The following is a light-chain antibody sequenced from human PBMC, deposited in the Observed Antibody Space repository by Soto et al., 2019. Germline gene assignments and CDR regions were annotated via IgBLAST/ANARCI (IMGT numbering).Light chain of an antibody. J-gene: IGLJ1*01. CDR1: SSDVGAYDY. CDR2: EVT. V-gene: IGLV2-14*01. CDR3: NSNTRSTNYV. Sequence: QSALAQPASVSGSPGQSITVSCTGTSSDVGAYDYVSWYQHHPGKAPKLIIYEVTNRPSGVSNRFSGSKSGNTASLTISGLQAEDEADYYCNSNTRSTNYVFGTGPKVTVL.